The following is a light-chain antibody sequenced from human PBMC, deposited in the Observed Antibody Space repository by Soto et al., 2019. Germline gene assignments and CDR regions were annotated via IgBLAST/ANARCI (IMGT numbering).Light chain of an antibody. CDR1: QSISTW. J-gene: IGKJ1*01. Sequence: DIQMTQSPSTLTASVGDRVTITCRASQSISTWLAWYQQKPGKAPSLLIYGASSLKSGVPSRFSGSGSGTEFTLTISSLQPDDFATYYCQHYRSYSFGQGTKVEI. CDR2: GAS. CDR3: QHYRSYS. V-gene: IGKV1-5*01.